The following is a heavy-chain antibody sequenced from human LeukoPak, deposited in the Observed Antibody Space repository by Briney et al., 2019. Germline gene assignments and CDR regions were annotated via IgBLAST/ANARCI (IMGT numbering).Heavy chain of an antibody. V-gene: IGHV4-34*01. CDR3: ARGGRTIPVYYFDY. D-gene: IGHD1-26*01. Sequence: SETLSLTCAVYGGSFSDYYWSWIRQPPGKGLEGIGEINHSGSTNYNPSLKSRVTISVDTSKNQFSLKLSSVTAADTAVYYCARGGRTIPVYYFDYWGQGTLVTVSS. J-gene: IGHJ4*02. CDR1: GGSFSDYY. CDR2: INHSGST.